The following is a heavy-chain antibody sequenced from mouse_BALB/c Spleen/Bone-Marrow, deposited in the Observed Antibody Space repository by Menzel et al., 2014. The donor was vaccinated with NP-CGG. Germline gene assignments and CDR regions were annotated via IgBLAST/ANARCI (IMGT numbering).Heavy chain of an antibody. D-gene: IGHD2-1*01. Sequence: QVQLQQSGPELVKPGASVKISCKASGYSFTRYYIHWVKQRPGQGLEWIGWIFPGSGNTKYNEKFKGKATLTADTSSSTAYMQLSSLTSEDSAVYFCARSGYVGNYPYFDYWGQGTTLTVSS. CDR2: IFPGSGNT. J-gene: IGHJ2*01. CDR1: GYSFTRYY. V-gene: IGHV1-66*01. CDR3: ARSGYVGNYPYFDY.